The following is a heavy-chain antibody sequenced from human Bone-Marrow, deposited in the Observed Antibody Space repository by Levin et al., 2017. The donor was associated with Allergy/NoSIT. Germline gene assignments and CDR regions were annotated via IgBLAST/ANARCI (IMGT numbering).Heavy chain of an antibody. CDR3: AREDGSTFDS. Sequence: SETLSLTCTVSGGSISSGGYHWSWIRQHAGKGLNWIGYIYYSGSTYYNPSLKSRAMISLDTSKNQFSLKVTSATAADAAVYYCAREDGSTFDSWGQGTLVTVSS. CDR2: IYYSGST. V-gene: IGHV4-31*03. D-gene: IGHD5-24*01. CDR1: GGSISSGGYH. J-gene: IGHJ4*02.